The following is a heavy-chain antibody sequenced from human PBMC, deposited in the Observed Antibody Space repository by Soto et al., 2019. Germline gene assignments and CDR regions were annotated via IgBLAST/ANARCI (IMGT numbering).Heavy chain of an antibody. D-gene: IGHD3-16*01. CDR3: ARADGLPSYCYYYGMDV. CDR1: GGSFSGYY. CDR2: INHSGST. J-gene: IGHJ6*02. V-gene: IGHV4-34*01. Sequence: SETLSLTCAVYGGSFSGYYWSWIRQPPGKGLEWIGEINHSGSTNYNPSLKSRVTISVDTSKNQFSLKLSSVTAADTAVYYCARADGLPSYCYYYGMDVWGQGTTVTVSS.